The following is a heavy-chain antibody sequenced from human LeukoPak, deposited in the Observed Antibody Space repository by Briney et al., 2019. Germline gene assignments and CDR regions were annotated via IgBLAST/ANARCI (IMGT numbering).Heavy chain of an antibody. CDR2: IYYRGST. D-gene: IGHD3-10*01. J-gene: IGHJ6*02. V-gene: IGHV4-39*07. Sequence: PGGSLRLSCADSGFTLSSYWVHWVRQPPGKGLEWIGSIYYRGSTYYNPSLKSRVTISVDTSKNQLSLKLSSVTAADTAVYYCARSTMVRGVMVPYYYGMDVWGQGTTVTVSS. CDR1: GFTLSSYW. CDR3: ARSTMVRGVMVPYYYGMDV.